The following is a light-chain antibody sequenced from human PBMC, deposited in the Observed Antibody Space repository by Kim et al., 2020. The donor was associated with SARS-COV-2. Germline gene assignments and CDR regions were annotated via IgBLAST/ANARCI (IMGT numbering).Light chain of an antibody. Sequence: VKLPGPLGSGHSNNAIAWHQQQPEKGPRFLMKVNSDGSHNRGDGVPDRFAGSSSGAERHLTISSLQSEDEAQYYCQTWGPGFRVFGGGTQLTVL. J-gene: IGLJ2*01. CDR1: SGHSNNA. CDR3: QTWGPGFRV. V-gene: IGLV4-69*01. CDR2: VNSDGSH.